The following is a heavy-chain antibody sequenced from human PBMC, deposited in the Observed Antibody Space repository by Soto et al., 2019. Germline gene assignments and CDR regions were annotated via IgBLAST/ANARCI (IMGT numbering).Heavy chain of an antibody. Sequence: ASVKVSCKSSGYTFTSYGINWVRQAPGQGLGWMGWISPFNGDTNYAQKLQGRVTMTTDTSTRTAYMELGNLRSDDTAVYYCARGGTSPPRSWGQGTLVTVSS. CDR3: ARGGTSPPRS. CDR2: ISPFNGDT. CDR1: GYTFTSYG. J-gene: IGHJ5*02. V-gene: IGHV1-18*01.